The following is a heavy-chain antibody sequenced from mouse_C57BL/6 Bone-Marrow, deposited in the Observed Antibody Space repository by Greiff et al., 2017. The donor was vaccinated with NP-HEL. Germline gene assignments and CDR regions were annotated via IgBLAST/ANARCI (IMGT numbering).Heavy chain of an antibody. CDR2: IYPGDGDT. D-gene: IGHD1-1*01. J-gene: IGHJ4*01. V-gene: IGHV1-80*01. Sequence: VKLVESGAELVEPGASVKISCKASGYAFSSYWMNWVKQRPGKGLEWIGQIYPGDGDTNYNGKFKGKATLTADKSSSTAYMQLSSLTSEDSAVYFCARWRAVVAPYYAMDYWGQGTSVTVSS. CDR1: GYAFSSYW. CDR3: ARWRAVVAPYYAMDY.